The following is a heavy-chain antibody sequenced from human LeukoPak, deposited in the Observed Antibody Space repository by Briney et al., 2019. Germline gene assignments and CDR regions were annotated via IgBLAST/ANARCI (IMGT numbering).Heavy chain of an antibody. Sequence: GGSLRLSCAASGFTVSSNSMSWVRQAPGKGLEWVSFIYSDNTHYSDSVKGRFTISRDNSKNSLYLQMNSLRAEDTAVYYCARRAGAYSHPYDYWGQGTLVTVSS. CDR1: GFTVSSNS. D-gene: IGHD4/OR15-4a*01. CDR3: ARRAGAYSHPYDY. V-gene: IGHV3-53*01. J-gene: IGHJ4*02. CDR2: IYSDNT.